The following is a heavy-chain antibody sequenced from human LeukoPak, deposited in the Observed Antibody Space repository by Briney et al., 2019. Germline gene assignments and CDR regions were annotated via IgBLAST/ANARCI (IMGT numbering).Heavy chain of an antibody. D-gene: IGHD3-22*01. CDR2: IYYSGST. V-gene: IGHV4-59*01. CDR3: ARVKYYDSSGPLDY. J-gene: IGHJ4*02. CDR1: GGSISSYY. Sequence: SETLSLTCTVSGGSISSYYWSWIRQPPGKGLEWIGYIYYSGSTNYNPSLKSRVTISVDTSKNQFSLKLSSVTAADTAVYYCARVKYYDSSGPLDYWGQGTLATVSS.